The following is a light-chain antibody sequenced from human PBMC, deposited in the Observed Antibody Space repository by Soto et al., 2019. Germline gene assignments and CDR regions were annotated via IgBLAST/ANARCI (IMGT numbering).Light chain of an antibody. J-gene: IGKJ4*01. V-gene: IGKV1-12*01. CDR3: QQANHFPLT. CDR2: GAS. Sequence: DIQMTQSPSSVSASIGDRVTITCRASQNIGTWLAWYQQKPGKAPKYLIYGASNLLSGFPSRFSGSGSGTDFTLTITILHPEDVANYYCQQANHFPLTFGGGTRVDIK. CDR1: QNIGTW.